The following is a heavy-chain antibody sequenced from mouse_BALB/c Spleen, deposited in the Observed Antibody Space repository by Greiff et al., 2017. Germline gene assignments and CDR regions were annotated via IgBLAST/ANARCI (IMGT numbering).Heavy chain of an antibody. Sequence: QVQLKQSGPELVKPGASVRISCKASGYTFTSYYIHWVKQRPGQGLEWIGWIYPGNVNTKYNEKFKGKATLTADKSSSTAYMQLSSLTSEDSAVYFCASHYYGSSYFAYWGQGTLVTVSA. CDR1: GYTFTSYY. D-gene: IGHD1-1*01. J-gene: IGHJ3*01. CDR3: ASHYYGSSYFAY. V-gene: IGHV1S56*01. CDR2: IYPGNVNT.